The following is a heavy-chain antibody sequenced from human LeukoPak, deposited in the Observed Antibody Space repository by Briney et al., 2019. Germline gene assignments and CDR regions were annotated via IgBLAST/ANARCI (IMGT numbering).Heavy chain of an antibody. V-gene: IGHV1-24*01. CDR2: FDPEDGET. CDR1: GYTLTELS. J-gene: IGHJ6*02. Sequence: ASVKVSCKVSGYTLTELSMHWVRQAPGKGLEWMGGFDPEDGETIYAQKFQGRVTMTEDTSTDTAYMELSSLRSEDTAVYYCARTWSYYDILTGFYYYYGMDVWGQGTTVTVSS. D-gene: IGHD3-9*01. CDR3: ARTWSYYDILTGFYYYYGMDV.